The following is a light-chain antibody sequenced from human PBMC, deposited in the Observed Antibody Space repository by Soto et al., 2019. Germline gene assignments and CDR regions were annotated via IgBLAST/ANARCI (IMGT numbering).Light chain of an antibody. J-gene: IGKJ4*01. Sequence: EVVMTQSPATLSVSPGEGATLSCRASQSVGSNLAWYQQKPGQAPRLLIYGASTRATGIAARFSGSGSGTEFTLTISSLQSEDFAVYYCQEFNKPPPVTSGGGTTVEFK. CDR1: QSVGSN. CDR3: QEFNKPPPVT. V-gene: IGKV3-15*01. CDR2: GAS.